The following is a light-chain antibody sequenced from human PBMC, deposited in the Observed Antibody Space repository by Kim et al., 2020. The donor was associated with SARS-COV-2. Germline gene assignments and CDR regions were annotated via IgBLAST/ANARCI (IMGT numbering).Light chain of an antibody. CDR2: AAS. CDR3: QQYYSYTRT. CDR1: QGISSY. V-gene: IGKV1-8*01. Sequence: ACTRDRVTITCRASQGISSYLAWYQQKPGKGPKLLIYAASTLQSGVPSRFSGSGDGTDFTLTISCLQSEDFATYYCQQYYSYTRTFGQGTKVDIK. J-gene: IGKJ1*01.